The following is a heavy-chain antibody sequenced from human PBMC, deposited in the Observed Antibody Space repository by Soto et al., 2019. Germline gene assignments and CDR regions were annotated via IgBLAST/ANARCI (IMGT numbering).Heavy chain of an antibody. V-gene: IGHV4-34*01. CDR3: AIAARRYTDV. Sequence: SETLSLTCAVYGGSCSGYYWSWIRQPPGKRLEWIGEINHSGSANYNSSLESRVTISVDTSKNQFSLRLSSVTAADTAVYYCAIAARRYTDVWGKGTTVTVSS. J-gene: IGHJ6*03. CDR1: GGSCSGYY. CDR2: INHSGSA. D-gene: IGHD6-6*01.